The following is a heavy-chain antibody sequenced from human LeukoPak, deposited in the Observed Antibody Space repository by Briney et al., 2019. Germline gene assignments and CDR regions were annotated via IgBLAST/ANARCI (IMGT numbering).Heavy chain of an antibody. Sequence: SETLSLTCTVSGGSINNYYWSWIRQPPGKGLEWIGYIYYSGSTNYNPSLKSRVTISLDTSKNQFSLKLSSVTAADTAVYYCARVRAARLYFDYWGQGTLVTVSS. CDR2: IYYSGST. V-gene: IGHV4-59*01. D-gene: IGHD6-6*01. CDR3: ARVRAARLYFDY. CDR1: GGSINNYY. J-gene: IGHJ4*02.